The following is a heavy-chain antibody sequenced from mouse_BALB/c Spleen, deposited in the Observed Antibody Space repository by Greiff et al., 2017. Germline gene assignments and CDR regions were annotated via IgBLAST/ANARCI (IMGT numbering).Heavy chain of an antibody. CDR3: ASEPYGMDY. CDR1: GYTFTSYW. V-gene: IGHV1S81*02. Sequence: QVQLQQPGAELVKPGASVKLSCKASGYTFTSYWMHWVKQRPGQGLEWIGEINPSNGRTNYNEKFKSKATLTVDKSSSTAYMQLSSLTSEDSAVYNCASEPYGMDYWGQGTSVTVSS. CDR2: INPSNGRT. J-gene: IGHJ4*01.